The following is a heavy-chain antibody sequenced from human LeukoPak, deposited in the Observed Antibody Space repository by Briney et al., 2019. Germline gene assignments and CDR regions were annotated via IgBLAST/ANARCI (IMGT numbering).Heavy chain of an antibody. Sequence: ASVKVSCKVSGYTLTELSMHWVRQAPGKGLEWMGGFDPEDGGTIYAQKFQGRVTMTEDTSTDTAYMELSSLRSEDTAVYYCATLSSGSRYQNWFDPWGQGTLVTVSS. CDR2: FDPEDGGT. CDR1: GYTLTELS. CDR3: ATLSSGSRYQNWFDP. D-gene: IGHD1-26*01. V-gene: IGHV1-24*01. J-gene: IGHJ5*02.